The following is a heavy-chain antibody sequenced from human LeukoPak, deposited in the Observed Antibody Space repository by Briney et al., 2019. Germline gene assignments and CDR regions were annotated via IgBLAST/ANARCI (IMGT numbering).Heavy chain of an antibody. CDR2: INPNSGGT. V-gene: IGHV1-2*02. Sequence: ASVKVSCKASGYTFTGYYMHWVRQAPGQGLEWMGWINPNSGGTNYAQKFQGRVTMTRDTSISTAYMELSRLRSDDTAVYYCARDLSSSGTGEVYWGQGTLVTVSS. CDR3: ARDLSSSGTGEVY. J-gene: IGHJ4*02. D-gene: IGHD3-22*01. CDR1: GYTFTGYY.